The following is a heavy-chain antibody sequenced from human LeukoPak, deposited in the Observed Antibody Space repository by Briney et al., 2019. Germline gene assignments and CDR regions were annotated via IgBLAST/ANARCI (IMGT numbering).Heavy chain of an antibody. CDR3: ARGSPTYYYGSGSYPY. J-gene: IGHJ4*02. CDR2: IWYDGSNK. CDR1: GFTFSSYG. Sequence: GGSLRLSCAASGFTFSSYGMHWVRQAPGKGLEWVAVIWYDGSNKYYAGSVKGRFTISRDNSKNTLYLQMNSLRAEDTAVYYCARGSPTYYYGSGSYPYWGQGTLVTVSS. D-gene: IGHD3-10*01. V-gene: IGHV3-33*01.